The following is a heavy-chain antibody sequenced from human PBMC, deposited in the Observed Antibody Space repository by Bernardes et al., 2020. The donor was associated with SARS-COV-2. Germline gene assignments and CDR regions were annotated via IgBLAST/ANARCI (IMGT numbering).Heavy chain of an antibody. CDR3: AAGPNWFDH. Sequence: SVKVSCEASGITFTSSAVQWVRQARGQRLEWMGWIDVDGGGTNYAQKFQERVTITWDVSTRTAYMDLSSLRSEDTAVYYCAAGPNWFDHWGQGTLLTVSS. CDR2: IDVDGGGT. V-gene: IGHV1-58*01. CDR1: GITFTSSA. J-gene: IGHJ5*02.